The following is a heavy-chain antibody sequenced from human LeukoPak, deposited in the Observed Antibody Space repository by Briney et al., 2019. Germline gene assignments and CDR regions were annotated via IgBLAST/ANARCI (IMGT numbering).Heavy chain of an antibody. CDR1: GYSFTTYW. J-gene: IGHJ4*02. CDR2: IYPGDSDT. CDR3: ARQRYCSGGTCYPDY. Sequence: GESLKISCKGSGYSFTTYWIGWVRQMPGKGLEWMGIIYPGDSDTRYFPSFQGQVTISADKSISTAYLHWSSLEASDTAIYYCARQRYCSGGTCYPDYWGQGTLITVSS. D-gene: IGHD2-15*01. V-gene: IGHV5-51*01.